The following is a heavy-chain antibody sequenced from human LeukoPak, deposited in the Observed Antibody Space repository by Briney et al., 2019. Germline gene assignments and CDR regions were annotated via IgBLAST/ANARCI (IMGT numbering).Heavy chain of an antibody. Sequence: SVTVSCKASGGTFSSYAISWVRQAPGQGLEWMGGIIPIFGTANYAQKFQGRVTITTDESTSTAYMELSSLRSEDTAVYYCARNQWGSINYYYYMDVWGKGTTVTVSS. J-gene: IGHJ6*03. V-gene: IGHV1-69*05. CDR2: IIPIFGTA. CDR3: ARNQWGSINYYYYMDV. D-gene: IGHD1-14*01. CDR1: GGTFSSYA.